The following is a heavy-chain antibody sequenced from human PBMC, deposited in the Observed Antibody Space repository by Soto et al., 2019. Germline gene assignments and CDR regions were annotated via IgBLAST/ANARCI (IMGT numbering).Heavy chain of an antibody. V-gene: IGHV1-46*01. D-gene: IGHD3-22*01. CDR1: GYTFTSYY. J-gene: IGHJ4*02. Sequence: ASVKVSCKASGYTFTSYYMHWVRQAPGQGLEWMGIINPSGGSTSYAQKFQGRVTMTRDTSTSTVYMELSSLRSEDTAVYYCARGRGYYDSSGYEAFDYWGQGTLVTVSS. CDR2: INPSGGST. CDR3: ARGRGYYDSSGYEAFDY.